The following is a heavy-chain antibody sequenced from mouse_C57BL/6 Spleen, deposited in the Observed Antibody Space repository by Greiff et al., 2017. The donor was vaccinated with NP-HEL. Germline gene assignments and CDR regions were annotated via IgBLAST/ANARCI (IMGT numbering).Heavy chain of an antibody. Sequence: EVQRVESGAELVRPGSSVKMSCKTSGYTFTSYGINWVKQRPGQGLEWIGYIYIGNGYTEYNEKFKGKATLTSDTSSSTAYMQLSSLTSEDSAIYFCAREGSYYYGSSYPFDYWGQGTTLTVSS. CDR3: AREGSYYYGSSYPFDY. CDR1: GYTFTSYG. J-gene: IGHJ2*01. CDR2: IYIGNGYT. V-gene: IGHV1-58*01. D-gene: IGHD1-1*01.